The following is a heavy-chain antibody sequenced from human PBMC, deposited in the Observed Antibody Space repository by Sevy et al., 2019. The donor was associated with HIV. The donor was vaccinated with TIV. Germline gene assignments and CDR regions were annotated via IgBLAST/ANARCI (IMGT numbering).Heavy chain of an antibody. CDR3: ARAYCSGGSCYSLAY. V-gene: IGHV1-18*01. D-gene: IGHD2-15*01. J-gene: IGHJ4*02. CDR1: GYTFTSYR. CDR2: VSAHNGDT. Sequence: ASVKVSCKASGYTFTSYRIYWVRQAPGQGLEWMGWVSAHNGDTNYVQKVQGRVAMPTDTSTSTAYMELRSLTSDDTAVYYCARAYCSGGSCYSLAYWGQGSLVTVSS.